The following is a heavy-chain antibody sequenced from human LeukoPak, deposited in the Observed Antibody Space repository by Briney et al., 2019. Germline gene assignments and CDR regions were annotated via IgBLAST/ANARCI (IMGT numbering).Heavy chain of an antibody. CDR1: GFTFSSYD. V-gene: IGHV3-13*01. CDR2: IGTDGDT. J-gene: IGHJ4*02. D-gene: IGHD3-16*01. CDR3: ARGRGGHFDY. Sequence: GGSLRLSCAASGFTFSSYDMHWVRQATGKGLEWVSAIGTDGDTFYPDSVKGQFTISRENAKNSFYLQINTVRAGDTAVYYCARGRGGHFDYWGQGTLVTVSS.